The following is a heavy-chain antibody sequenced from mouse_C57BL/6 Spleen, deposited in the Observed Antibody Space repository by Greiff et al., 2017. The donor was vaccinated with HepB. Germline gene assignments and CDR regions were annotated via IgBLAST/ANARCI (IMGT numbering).Heavy chain of an antibody. J-gene: IGHJ2*01. CDR3: ARAIYDGYYHYFDY. Sequence: EVQGVESGGGLVQPGGSLKLSCAASGFTFSDYYMYWVRQTPEKRLEWVAYISNGGGSTYYPDTVKGRFTISRDNAKNTLYLQMSRLKSGDTAMYYLARAIYDGYYHYFDYWGQGTTLTVSS. D-gene: IGHD2-3*01. CDR1: GFTFSDYY. CDR2: ISNGGGST. V-gene: IGHV5-12*01.